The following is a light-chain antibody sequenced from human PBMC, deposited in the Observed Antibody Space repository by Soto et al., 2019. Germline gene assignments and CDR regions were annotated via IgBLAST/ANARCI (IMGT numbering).Light chain of an antibody. CDR3: QQYNSYPWT. V-gene: IGKV1-5*01. Sequence: DIQMTQSPSTLSASVGDRVTITCRASQSINRRLSWYQQKPGNAPNLLINYASTLASGVPAMFSGGDSGTEFTLTISSLQPDDFTTFYCQQYNSYPWTFGQGTKVEIK. CDR1: QSINRR. J-gene: IGKJ1*01. CDR2: YAS.